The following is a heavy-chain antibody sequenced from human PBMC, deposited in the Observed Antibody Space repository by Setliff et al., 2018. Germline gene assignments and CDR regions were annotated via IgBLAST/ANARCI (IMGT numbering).Heavy chain of an antibody. Sequence: SETLSLTCAVSDYSISSGYYWGWIRQPPGKGLEWIGSVYYSGSTNYNPSLKSRVTISVDTSKNQFSLKLSSVTAADTAVYYCARGVYCSSTSCSPGLNWFDPWGQGTLVTVS. CDR3: ARGVYCSSTSCSPGLNWFDP. CDR2: VYYSGST. V-gene: IGHV4-38-2*01. D-gene: IGHD2-2*01. CDR1: DYSISSGYY. J-gene: IGHJ5*02.